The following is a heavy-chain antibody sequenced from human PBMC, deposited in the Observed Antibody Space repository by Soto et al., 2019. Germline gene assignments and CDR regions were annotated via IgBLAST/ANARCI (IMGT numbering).Heavy chain of an antibody. Sequence: ASVDVSCKTSGYSFISCALHWVRQAPGKGFEWMGRINTDSGTTKYSQKFQGRVTITRDASASTAYMELRSLSSEDTTIYYCVRDRAADWYLDLWG. J-gene: IGHJ2*01. CDR1: GYSFISCA. V-gene: IGHV1-3*04. CDR2: INTDSGTT. D-gene: IGHD6-25*01. CDR3: VRDRAADWYLDL.